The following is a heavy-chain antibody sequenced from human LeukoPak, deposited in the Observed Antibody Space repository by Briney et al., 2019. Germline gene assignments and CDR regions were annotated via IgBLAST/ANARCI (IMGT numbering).Heavy chain of an antibody. J-gene: IGHJ4*02. D-gene: IGHD6-13*01. CDR1: GFTFNTYG. CDR3: AKEVRTSSWYREEFDY. Sequence: GGSLRLSCAASGFTFNTYGMSWVRQAPGKGLEWVSAISGSGGGTIYADSVKGRFTISRDNSKNTLYMQMNNLRVEDTAVYYCAKEVRTSSWYREEFDYWGQGALVTVSS. CDR2: ISGSGGGT. V-gene: IGHV3-23*01.